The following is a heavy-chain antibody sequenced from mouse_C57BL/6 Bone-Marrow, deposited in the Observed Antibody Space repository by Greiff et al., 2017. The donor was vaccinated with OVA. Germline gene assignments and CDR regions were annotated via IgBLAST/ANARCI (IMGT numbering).Heavy chain of an antibody. CDR3: ATLDDYDGLAMDY. CDR2: IWSGGST. J-gene: IGHJ4*01. D-gene: IGHD2-4*01. V-gene: IGHV2-2*01. CDR1: GFSLTSYG. Sequence: VHLVESGPGLVQPSQSLSITCTVSGFSLTSYGVHWVRQSPGKGLEWLGVIWSGGSTDYNAAFISRLSISKDNSKSQVFFKMNSLQADDTAIYYCATLDDYDGLAMDYWGQGTSVTVSS.